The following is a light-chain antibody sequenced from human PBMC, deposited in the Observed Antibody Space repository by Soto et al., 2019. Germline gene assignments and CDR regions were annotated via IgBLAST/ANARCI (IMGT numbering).Light chain of an antibody. CDR1: QSTTNW. J-gene: IGKJ2*01. CDR2: DAS. CDR3: QQYNSFST. V-gene: IGKV1-5*01. Sequence: DIQMTQSPSTLSASVGDRVTITCRASQSTTNWVAWYQQKPGKAPKLLIYDASSLESGVPSRFSGSGSGTAFTLTISGLQPDDFATYYCQQYNSFSTFGQGTKLEIK.